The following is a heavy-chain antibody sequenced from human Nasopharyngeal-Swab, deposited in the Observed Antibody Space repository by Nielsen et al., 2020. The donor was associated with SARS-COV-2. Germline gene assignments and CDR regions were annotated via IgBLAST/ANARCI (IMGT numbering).Heavy chain of an antibody. CDR1: GGSISSYY. CDR3: ARGVLD. V-gene: IGHV4-59*12. J-gene: IGHJ4*02. Sequence: SETLSLTCTVSGGSISSYYWSWIRQPPGKGLEWIGYIYYSGSTYYNPSLKSRVTISVDTSKNQFSLKLSSVTAADTAVYYCARGVLDWGQGTLVTVSS. CDR2: IYYSGST.